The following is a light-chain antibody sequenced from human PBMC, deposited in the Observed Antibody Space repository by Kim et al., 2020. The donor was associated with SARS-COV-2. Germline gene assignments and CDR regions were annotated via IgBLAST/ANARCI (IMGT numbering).Light chain of an antibody. J-gene: IGLJ1*01. V-gene: IGLV2-8*01. Sequence: QSALTQPPSASGSPGQSVTISCSGASSGFGGYGGYTYVSWYQQHPGNAPKLIIYEVTKRPSGVPNRFSGSKSGNTAFLTVSGLQAEDEADYYCTTHANINYIFGPGTKGSVL. CDR1: SSGFGGYGGYTY. CDR3: TTHANINYI. CDR2: EVT.